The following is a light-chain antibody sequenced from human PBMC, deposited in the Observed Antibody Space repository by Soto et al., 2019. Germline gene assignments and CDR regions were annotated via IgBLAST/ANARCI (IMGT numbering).Light chain of an antibody. CDR2: DAS. CDR3: QQYNSYPLT. CDR1: QSISSW. J-gene: IGKJ4*01. Sequence: DIQMTQSPSTLSASVGDRVTITCRASQSISSWLAWYQQKPGKAPKLLIYDASSLESGVPSRFSGSGSGTEFTLTISRLKPDDFATYYCQQYNSYPLTFGGGTKVEIK. V-gene: IGKV1-5*01.